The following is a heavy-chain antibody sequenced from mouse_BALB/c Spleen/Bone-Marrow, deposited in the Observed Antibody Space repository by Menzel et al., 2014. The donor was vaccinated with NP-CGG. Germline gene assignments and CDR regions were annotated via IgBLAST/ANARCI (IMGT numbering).Heavy chain of an antibody. CDR1: GFAFSRYD. CDR3: VGHKNYYAMDY. Sequence: VQLKESGGGLVKPGGSLKLSCAASGFAFSRYDMSWVRQTPEKRLEWVAYITNGGDNTYYPDTVKGRFTISRDNAKNTLYLQMSSLKSEDTAMYYCVGHKNYYAMDYWGQGTSVTVSS. V-gene: IGHV5-12-1*01. CDR2: ITNGGDNT. J-gene: IGHJ4*01.